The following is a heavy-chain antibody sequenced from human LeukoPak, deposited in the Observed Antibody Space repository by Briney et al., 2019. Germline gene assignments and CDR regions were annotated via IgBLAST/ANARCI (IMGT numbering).Heavy chain of an antibody. CDR2: TSSSDPGT. CDR3: ARFRGESIDY. CDR1: GFPLSSYA. Sequence: GGSLRLSCAASGFPLSSYAMSWVRQASGKGLEWVSATSSSDPGTYYADSVRGRFTISRDNSKNTLYLQLNSLRAEDTAVYYCARFRGESIDYWGQGTLVTVSS. V-gene: IGHV3-23*01. J-gene: IGHJ4*02. D-gene: IGHD3-10*01.